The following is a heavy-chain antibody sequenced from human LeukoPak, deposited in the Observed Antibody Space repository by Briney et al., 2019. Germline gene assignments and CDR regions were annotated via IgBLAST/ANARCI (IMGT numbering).Heavy chain of an antibody. D-gene: IGHD3-16*02. CDR2: IIPIFGTA. CDR1: GGTFSSYA. J-gene: IGHJ4*02. V-gene: IGHV1-69*13. Sequence: ASVKVSRKASGGTFSSYAISWVRQAPGQGLEWMGGIIPIFGTANYAQKFQGRVTITADESTSTAYMELSSLRSEDTAVYYCAREVITFGGVIVRTYYFDYWGQGTLVTVSS. CDR3: AREVITFGGVIVRTYYFDY.